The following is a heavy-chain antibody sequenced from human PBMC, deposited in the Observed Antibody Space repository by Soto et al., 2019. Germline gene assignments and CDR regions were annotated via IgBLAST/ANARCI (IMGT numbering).Heavy chain of an antibody. CDR3: AKGGSAALIAPSGRDNWFDP. V-gene: IGHV3-9*01. J-gene: IGHJ5*02. CDR2: ITWNGGTI. D-gene: IGHD6-13*01. Sequence: PGGSLRLPCAASGFAFDDYVMHWVRQPPGRGLEWVSGITWNGGTIRCVDSVKGRFTISRDNAENSLYLQMNSLRPEDTAVYYCAKGGSAALIAPSGRDNWFDPWGQGTQVTVSS. CDR1: GFAFDDYV.